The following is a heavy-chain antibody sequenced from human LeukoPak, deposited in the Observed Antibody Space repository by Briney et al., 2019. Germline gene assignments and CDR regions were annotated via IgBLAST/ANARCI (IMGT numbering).Heavy chain of an antibody. Sequence: PGGSLRLSCAASGFSFSSYSMNWVRQAPGKGLEWVSSISSSSSYIYYADSVKGRFTISTDNAKNSLYLQMNSLRAEDTAVYYCARDLAYYDSSGPMDVWGKGTTVTVSS. CDR3: ARDLAYYDSSGPMDV. CDR2: ISSSSSYI. J-gene: IGHJ6*03. D-gene: IGHD3-22*01. CDR1: GFSFSSYS. V-gene: IGHV3-21*01.